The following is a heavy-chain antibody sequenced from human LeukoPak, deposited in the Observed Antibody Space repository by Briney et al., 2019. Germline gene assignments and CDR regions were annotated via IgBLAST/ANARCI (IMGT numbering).Heavy chain of an antibody. CDR2: INGDGRSS. D-gene: IGHD3-22*01. Sequence: GGSLRLSCAASGFTFTTYWRHWVRQAPGKGLVWVSRINGDGRSSNYADSVKGRFTISRDNSKNTLYLQMNSLRAEDTALYYCAKDGIGGIYYDSSGYFDNWGQGTLVTVSS. V-gene: IGHV3-74*01. CDR3: AKDGIGGIYYDSSGYFDN. CDR1: GFTFTTYW. J-gene: IGHJ4*02.